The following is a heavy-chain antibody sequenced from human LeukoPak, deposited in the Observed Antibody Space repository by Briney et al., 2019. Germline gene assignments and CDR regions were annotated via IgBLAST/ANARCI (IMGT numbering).Heavy chain of an antibody. V-gene: IGHV3-48*04. CDR2: ISSGSGSI. CDR3: ARDRYVSGWADFDY. D-gene: IGHD6-19*01. CDR1: GFSFCDYS. J-gene: IGHJ4*02. Sequence: GGSLRLSCAASGFSFCDYSMNWVRQVPGKGLEWVSYISSGSGSISYADSVKGRLTISRDNAKNSLYLQMSDLRAEDTAVYYCARDRYVSGWADFDYWGQGTLVTVSS.